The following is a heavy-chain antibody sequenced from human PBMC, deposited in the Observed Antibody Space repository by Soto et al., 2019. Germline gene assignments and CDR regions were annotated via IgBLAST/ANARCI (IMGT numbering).Heavy chain of an antibody. CDR2: VYGGGST. D-gene: IGHD2-15*01. CDR1: GFTVSSNY. CDR3: ARDGRYCSGGSCYYYYYYMDA. J-gene: IGHJ6*03. V-gene: IGHV3-66*01. Sequence: EVQLVESGGGLVQPGGSLRLSCAASGFTVSSNYMSWVRQAPGKGLEWVSLVYGGGSTYYADSVKGRFTISRDNSKNTLYLQMNSLRAEDTAVYYCARDGRYCSGGSCYYYYYYMDAWGKGPTVTVSS.